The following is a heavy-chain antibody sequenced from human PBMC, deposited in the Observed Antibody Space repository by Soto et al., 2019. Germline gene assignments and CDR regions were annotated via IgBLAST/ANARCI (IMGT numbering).Heavy chain of an antibody. D-gene: IGHD2-15*01. CDR2: ISSSSSTI. J-gene: IGHJ4*02. V-gene: IGHV3-48*01. CDR1: GFTFSSYS. Sequence: EVQLVESGGGLVQPGGSLRLSCAASGFTFSSYSMNWVRQAPGKGLEWVSYISSSSSTIYYADSVKGRFTISRDNAKNSLYLQMNSLRAEDTAVYYWARGYYSVGSGPFDYWGQGTLVTFSS. CDR3: ARGYYSVGSGPFDY.